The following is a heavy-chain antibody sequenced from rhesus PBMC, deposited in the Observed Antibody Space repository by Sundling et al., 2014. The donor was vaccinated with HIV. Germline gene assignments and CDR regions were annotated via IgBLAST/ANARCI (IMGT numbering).Heavy chain of an antibody. CDR3: TRRDWNYGEDH. D-gene: IGHD1-26*01. CDR1: GFTFSDDY. CDR2: INPNGGTT. Sequence: EVQLVESGGGLVQSGGSLRLSCAASGFTFSDDYMEWVRQAPGKGLEWVGQINPNGGTTFLMDSVKGRFTISRDNAKNTLYLQINSLKIEDTAVYYCTRRDWNYGEDHWGQGVLVTVSS. V-gene: IGHV3-176*02. J-gene: IGHJ4*01.